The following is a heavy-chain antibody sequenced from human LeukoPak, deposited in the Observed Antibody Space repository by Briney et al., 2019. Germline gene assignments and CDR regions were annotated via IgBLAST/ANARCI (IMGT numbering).Heavy chain of an antibody. CDR1: GGSISSYY. CDR2: IYYSGST. J-gene: IGHJ5*02. Sequence: SETLSLTCTVSGGSISSYYWSWLRQPPGKGLEWIGYIYYSGSTNYNPSLKSRVTISVDTSKNQFSLKLSSVTAADTAVYYCARSRGGYYPWGQGTLVTVSS. D-gene: IGHD2-21*02. CDR3: ARSRGGYYP. V-gene: IGHV4-59*01.